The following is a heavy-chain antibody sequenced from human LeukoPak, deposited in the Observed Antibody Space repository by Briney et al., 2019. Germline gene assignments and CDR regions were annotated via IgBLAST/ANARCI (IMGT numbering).Heavy chain of an antibody. CDR1: GFTFSSYA. Sequence: GGSLRLSCAASGFTFSSYAMSWVRQAPGKGLEWVSAISGSGGSTYYADSVKGRFTISRDNSKNTLYLQMNSLRAEDTAVYYCAKDETRFLEWYPDDAFDIWGQGTMVTVSS. CDR3: AKDETRFLEWYPDDAFDI. J-gene: IGHJ3*02. D-gene: IGHD3-3*01. V-gene: IGHV3-23*01. CDR2: ISGSGGST.